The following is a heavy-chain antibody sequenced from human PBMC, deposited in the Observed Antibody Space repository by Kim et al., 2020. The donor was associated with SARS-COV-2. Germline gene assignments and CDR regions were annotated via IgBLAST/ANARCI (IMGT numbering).Heavy chain of an antibody. D-gene: IGHD1-26*01. Sequence: GGSLRLSCSASGFTFSSYAMHWVRQAPGKGLEYVSAISSNGGSTYYADSVKGRFTISRDNSKNTLYLQMSSLRAEDTAVYYCVKLRDIVGATSGDYWGQGTLVTVSS. CDR3: VKLRDIVGATSGDY. J-gene: IGHJ4*02. CDR1: GFTFSSYA. CDR2: ISSNGGST. V-gene: IGHV3-64D*06.